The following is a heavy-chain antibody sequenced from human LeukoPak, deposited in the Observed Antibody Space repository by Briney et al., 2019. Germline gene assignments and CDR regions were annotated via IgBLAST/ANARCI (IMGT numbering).Heavy chain of an antibody. D-gene: IGHD6-19*01. Sequence: ETLSLTCTVSGDSLRFYSWSWIRQSAGQGPEFLGRIYTSGSTHYTTSLKSRVTMSVDPSKHQCSLKRGSVTAADTAVYYCARDDGQWVDPPGGYYYYGTDVWGQGTTVTVSS. CDR1: GDSLRFYS. V-gene: IGHV4-4*07. CDR3: ARDDGQWVDPPGGYYYYGTDV. J-gene: IGHJ6*02. CDR2: IYTSGST.